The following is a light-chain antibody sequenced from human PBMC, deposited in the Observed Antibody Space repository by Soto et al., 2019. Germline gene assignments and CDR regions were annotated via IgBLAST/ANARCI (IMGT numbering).Light chain of an antibody. CDR3: CSYAGIYTYV. Sequence: QSALTQPRSVSGSPGQSVTISCTGTNSDVGGYNYVSWYQQHPGKAPKLMIYDVSQRPSGVPDRFSGSKSGNTASLTISGLQAEDEADYYCCSYAGIYTYVFGTGTKLTVL. V-gene: IGLV2-11*01. CDR2: DVS. J-gene: IGLJ1*01. CDR1: NSDVGGYNY.